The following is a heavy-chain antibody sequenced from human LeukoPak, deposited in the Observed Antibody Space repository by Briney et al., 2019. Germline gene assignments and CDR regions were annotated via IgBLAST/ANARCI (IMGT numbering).Heavy chain of an antibody. CDR2: ISPSGGST. CDR1: GYTFTGYW. J-gene: IGHJ5*02. Sequence: ASVKLSCKAFGYTFTGYWMHWVRQAPGQGPEWMGVISPSGGSTIYAQKFKGRVTLTRDMSTSTDYLELSSLRSEDTAVYYCARGGYYGSGNDFRFDPWGQGTLVTVSS. CDR3: ARGGYYGSGNDFRFDP. D-gene: IGHD3-10*01. V-gene: IGHV1-46*01.